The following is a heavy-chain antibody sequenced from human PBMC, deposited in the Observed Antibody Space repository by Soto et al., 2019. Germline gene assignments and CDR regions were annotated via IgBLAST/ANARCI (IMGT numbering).Heavy chain of an antibody. J-gene: IGHJ3*02. CDR3: ARDRGGVRLLWFGEYTSDAFDI. D-gene: IGHD3-10*01. CDR1: WGSISSGGFY. Sequence: PSGTLSLTCPVSWGSISSGGFYWGWIRQPPGEGLEWVGYIYYSGSTNYNPALKSRVTISVDTSKNQFSLKLSSVTAADTAVYYCARDRGGVRLLWFGEYTSDAFDIWGQGTMVTVSS. V-gene: IGHV4-61*08. CDR2: IYYSGST.